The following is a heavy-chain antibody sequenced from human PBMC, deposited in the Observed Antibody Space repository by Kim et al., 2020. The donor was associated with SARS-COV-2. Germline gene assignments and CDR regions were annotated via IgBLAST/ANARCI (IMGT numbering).Heavy chain of an antibody. J-gene: IGHJ4*02. CDR3: ARSVIVVAHFDY. V-gene: IGHV4-4*02. CDR1: GGPISSSNW. CDR2: IYHSGST. Sequence: SETLSLTCAVSGGPISSSNWWSWVRQPPGKGLEWIGEIYHSGSTNYNPSLKSRVTISVDKSKNQFSLKLSSVTAADTAVYYCARSVIVVAHFDYWGQGTLVTVSS. D-gene: IGHD3-22*01.